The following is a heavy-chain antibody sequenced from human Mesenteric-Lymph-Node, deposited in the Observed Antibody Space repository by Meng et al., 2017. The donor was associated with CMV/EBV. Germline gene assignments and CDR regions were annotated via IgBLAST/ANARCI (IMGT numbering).Heavy chain of an antibody. J-gene: IGHJ4*02. CDR2: VNHSGST. V-gene: IGHV4-34*01. Sequence: TCAVYNGSFSEYYWSWIRQSPGQGLEWIGEVNHSGSTNYNASLKSRVTISADTSKSQFSLRLSAVTAADTAVYYCARNRFFWSGFDSWGQGTLVTVSS. D-gene: IGHD3-3*01. CDR3: ARNRFFWSGFDS. CDR1: NGSFSEYY.